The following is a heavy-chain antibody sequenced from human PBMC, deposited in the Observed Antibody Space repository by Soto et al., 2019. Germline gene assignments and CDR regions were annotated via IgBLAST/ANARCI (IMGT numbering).Heavy chain of an antibody. CDR3: ARDKYCSGGSCRKNWFDP. CDR1: GGSISSSY. J-gene: IGHJ5*02. V-gene: IGHV4-59*01. D-gene: IGHD2-15*01. CDR2: IYDDGSA. Sequence: PSETLSLTCTVSGGSISSSYWSWIRQPPGKGLEWLAYIYDDGSANYNPSLKSRATISLDMSKNQFSLKLTAVTAADTGVYYCARDKYCSGGSCRKNWFDPWGQGTLVTVSS.